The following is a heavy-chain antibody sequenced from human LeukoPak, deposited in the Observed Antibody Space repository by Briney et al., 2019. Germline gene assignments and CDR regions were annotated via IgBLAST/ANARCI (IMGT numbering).Heavy chain of an antibody. CDR1: GYTFTGYY. CDR2: INPNSGGT. J-gene: IGHJ4*02. V-gene: IGHV1-2*02. D-gene: IGHD6-13*01. Sequence: VASVKVSCKASGYTFTGYYMHWVRQAPGQGLEWMGWINPNSGGTNYAQKFQGRVTMTRDTSISTAYMELSRLRSDDTAVYYCAVIAAARIPYWGQGTLVTVSS. CDR3: AVIAAARIPY.